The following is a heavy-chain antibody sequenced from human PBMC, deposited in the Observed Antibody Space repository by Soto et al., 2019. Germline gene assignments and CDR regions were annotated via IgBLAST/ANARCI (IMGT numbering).Heavy chain of an antibody. V-gene: IGHV3-30*18. CDR1: NFTFSNYG. CDR2: ISNDGSNK. CDR3: AKDGADTGTYYFDY. D-gene: IGHD1-26*01. Sequence: QVQLVESGGGVVQPGRSLRLSCAASNFTFSNYGMHWVRQAPGKGLEWVALISNDGSNKYYTDSVKGRFTISRDNSRNTLSLQMNSLRADDTAVSYCAKDGADTGTYYFDYWGQGTLITVSS. J-gene: IGHJ4*02.